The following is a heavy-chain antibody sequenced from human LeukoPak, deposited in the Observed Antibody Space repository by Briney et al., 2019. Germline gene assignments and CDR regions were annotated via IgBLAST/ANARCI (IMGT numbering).Heavy chain of an antibody. V-gene: IGHV4-4*07. CDR2: IYSSGST. J-gene: IGHJ2*01. Sequence: SETLSLPCTVSCGSISSYYWSWIRQPAGKGLEWIGRIYSSGSTNYNPSLKSRVTMSVDTSMNQFSLKVSFVTAADTAVYYCARDKEYCGGDCSYWYFDLWGRGTAVTVSS. D-gene: IGHD2-21*02. CDR3: ARDKEYCGGDCSYWYFDL. CDR1: CGSISSYY.